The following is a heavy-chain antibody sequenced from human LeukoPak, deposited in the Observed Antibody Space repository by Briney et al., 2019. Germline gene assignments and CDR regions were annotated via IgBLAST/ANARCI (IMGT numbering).Heavy chain of an antibody. D-gene: IGHD3-16*01. CDR3: ARVYSGYPYYFDY. CDR1: GGSFSAYY. V-gene: IGHV4-34*01. CDR2: INHSGST. J-gene: IGHJ4*02. Sequence: SETLSLTCAVYGGSFSAYYWSWIRQPPGKGLEWIGEINHSGSTTYNPSLKSRVTISVDTSKNQFSLKLSSVTAADTAVYYCARVYSGYPYYFDYWGQGTLVTVSS.